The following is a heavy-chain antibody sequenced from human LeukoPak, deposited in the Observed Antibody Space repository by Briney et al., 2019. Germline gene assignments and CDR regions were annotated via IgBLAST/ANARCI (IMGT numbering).Heavy chain of an antibody. CDR3: AREEGSYYDSSGTAY. CDR1: GYTFTGYY. Sequence: ASVSVSCTASGYTFTGYYMHWVRQAPGQGLEWMGWINPNSGGTNYAQKFQGRVTMTRDTSISTAYMELSRLRSDDTAVYYCAREEGSYYDSSGTAYWGQGTLVTVSS. V-gene: IGHV1-2*02. J-gene: IGHJ4*02. D-gene: IGHD3-22*01. CDR2: INPNSGGT.